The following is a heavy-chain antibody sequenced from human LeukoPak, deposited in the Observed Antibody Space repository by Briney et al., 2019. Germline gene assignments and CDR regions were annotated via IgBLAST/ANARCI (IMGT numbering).Heavy chain of an antibody. D-gene: IGHD2/OR15-2a*01. J-gene: IGHJ6*03. Sequence: PSETLSLTCTVSGYSISSGYSWGWIRQPPGKGLEWIGSIYHGGSTDYNPSLRSRVTISVDTSKNQFSLKLSSVTAADTAVYYCAARGDRTTFNYYYYYMDVWGKGTTVTVSS. CDR3: AARGDRTTFNYYYYYMDV. CDR2: IYHGGST. CDR1: GYSISSGYS. V-gene: IGHV4-38-2*02.